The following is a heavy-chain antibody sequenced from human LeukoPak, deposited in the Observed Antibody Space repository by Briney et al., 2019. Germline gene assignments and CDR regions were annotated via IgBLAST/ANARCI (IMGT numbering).Heavy chain of an antibody. D-gene: IGHD3-3*01. CDR2: IYYSGST. CDR3: ARAPIFGVAHGNWFDP. CDR1: GGSISSYY. V-gene: IGHV4-59*01. J-gene: IGHJ5*02. Sequence: SETLSLTCTVSGGSISSYYWSWIRQPPGKGLEWIGYIYYSGSTNYNPSLKSRVTISVDTSKNQFSLKLSSVTAADTAVYYCARAPIFGVAHGNWFDPWGQGTLVTVSS.